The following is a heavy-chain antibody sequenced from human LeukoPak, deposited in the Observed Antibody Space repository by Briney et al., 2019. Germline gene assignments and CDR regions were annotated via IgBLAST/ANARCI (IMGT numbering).Heavy chain of an antibody. CDR3: ARVQQWLVPDDAFDI. V-gene: IGHV1-2*02. CDR2: INPNSGGT. Sequence: GASVKVSCKASGYTFTGYYMHWVRQAPGQGLEWMGWINPNSGGTNYAQKFQGRVTMTRDTSISTAYMELSRLRSDGTAVYYCARVQQWLVPDDAFDIWGQGTMVTVSS. CDR1: GYTFTGYY. D-gene: IGHD6-19*01. J-gene: IGHJ3*02.